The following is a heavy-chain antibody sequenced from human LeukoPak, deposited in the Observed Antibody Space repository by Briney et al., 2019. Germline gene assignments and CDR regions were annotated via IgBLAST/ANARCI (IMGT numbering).Heavy chain of an antibody. CDR2: IKQDGSQR. V-gene: IGHV3-7*01. D-gene: IGHD6-6*01. Sequence: SGGSLRLSCTASGFTFSDYWMTWVHQAPGKGPEWEANIKQDGSQRYYVDSVRGRFTISRDNAKNSLFLQMNGLRAEDTAVYYCARRGGSSSRRSPIDYWGQGTLVTVSS. CDR3: ARRGGSSSRRSPIDY. J-gene: IGHJ4*02. CDR1: GFTFSDYW.